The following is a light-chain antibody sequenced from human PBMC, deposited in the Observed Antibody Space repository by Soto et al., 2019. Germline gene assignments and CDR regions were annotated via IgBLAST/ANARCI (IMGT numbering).Light chain of an antibody. CDR2: AAS. V-gene: IGKV1-9*01. CDR3: QQLNSYPFI. J-gene: IGKJ4*01. Sequence: IQLTQSPSFLSASVGDTVTITCRASQDISSSLAWYQQTPGRAPKFLIYAASTLHRGVPGRFSGSGSGTDFTLTISSRQPEDFATYYCQQLNSYPFIFGGGTKVEIK. CDR1: QDISSS.